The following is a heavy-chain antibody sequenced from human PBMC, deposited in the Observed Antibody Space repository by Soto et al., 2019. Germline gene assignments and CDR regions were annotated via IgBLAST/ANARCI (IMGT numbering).Heavy chain of an antibody. D-gene: IGHD1-1*01. V-gene: IGHV1-69*06. CDR1: GRTFSTYS. J-gene: IGHJ4*02. CDR3: ASSNWNNNGVGTHYYFDF. Sequence: QVQLVQSGAEVKKPGSSVKVSCKTSGRTFSTYSIVWVRQAPGEGLEWMGGIIRIFGTANYAQKFQDRVTITADKSTNTAFMELSILKSEDTAMYYGASSNWNNNGVGTHYYFDFWGQVPLVTVSS. CDR2: IIRIFGTA.